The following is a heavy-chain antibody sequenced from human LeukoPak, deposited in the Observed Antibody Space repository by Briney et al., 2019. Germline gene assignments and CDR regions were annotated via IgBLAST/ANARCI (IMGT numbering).Heavy chain of an antibody. CDR3: ARGHSSGWYRAFDI. CDR1: GFTFSSYW. J-gene: IGHJ3*02. CDR2: IKKDGSEK. Sequence: GGSLRLSCAASGFTFSSYWMSWVRQAPGKWLEWVANIKKDGSEKYYVDSVKGRFTISRDNANNSLYLQMSSLRAEDTAVYYCARGHSSGWYRAFDIWGRGTMVTVSS. D-gene: IGHD6-19*01. V-gene: IGHV3-7*01.